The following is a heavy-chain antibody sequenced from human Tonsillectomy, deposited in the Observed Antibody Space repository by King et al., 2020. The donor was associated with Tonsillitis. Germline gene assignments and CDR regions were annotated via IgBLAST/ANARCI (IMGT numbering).Heavy chain of an antibody. CDR2: INPNTGDT. CDR3: ARGAERAPGTSFLIDY. V-gene: IGHV1-2*02. J-gene: IGHJ4*02. Sequence: QLVQSGAEVKKPGASVNVSCKTSKYTFTDYCIHWVRQAPGQGLEWMGWINPNTGDTKYAQKFQGRVTMTRDTSISTANMELSRLRYDDTAMYYCARGAERAPGTSFLIDYWGQGTLVTVSS. CDR1: KYTFTDYC. D-gene: IGHD1-7*01.